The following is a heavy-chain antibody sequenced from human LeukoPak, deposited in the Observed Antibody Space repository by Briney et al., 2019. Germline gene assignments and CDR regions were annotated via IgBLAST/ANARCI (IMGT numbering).Heavy chain of an antibody. CDR3: ARGFSSWSEYYFDY. CDR1: GFTFSSYS. Sequence: GSLRLSCATSGFTFSSYSMNWVRQAPGKGLEWVSSISSSSSYIYYADSVKGRFTISRDNAKNSLYLQMNSLIAEDTAVYYCARGFSSWSEYYFDYWGQGTLVTVSS. D-gene: IGHD6-13*01. V-gene: IGHV3-21*01. CDR2: ISSSSSYI. J-gene: IGHJ4*02.